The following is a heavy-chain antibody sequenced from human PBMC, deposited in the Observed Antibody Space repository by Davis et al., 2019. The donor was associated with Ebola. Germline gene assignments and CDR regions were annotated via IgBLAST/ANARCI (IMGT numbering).Heavy chain of an antibody. Sequence: ASVKVSCKASGYTFTSYGISWVRQAPGQGLEWLGWISAYNGNTNYAQKLQGRVTMTTDTSTSTAYMELRSLRSDDTAVYYCARVRYNWNEGDVWGQGTTVTVSS. CDR2: ISAYNGNT. J-gene: IGHJ6*02. CDR3: ARVRYNWNEGDV. V-gene: IGHV1-18*01. CDR1: GYTFTSYG. D-gene: IGHD1-1*01.